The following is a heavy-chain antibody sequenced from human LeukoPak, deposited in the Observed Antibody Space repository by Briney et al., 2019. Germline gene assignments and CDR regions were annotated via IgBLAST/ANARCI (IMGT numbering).Heavy chain of an antibody. CDR3: AKGGPAAIYYYGMDV. CDR2: ISGSGGST. CDR1: GFTFSSYA. D-gene: IGHD2-2*01. Sequence: GGSLRLSCAASGFTFSSYAMSWVRQAPGKGLEWVSVISGSGGSTYYADSVKGRFTISRDNSKNTLYLQMNSLRAEDTAVYYCAKGGPAAIYYYGMDVWGQGTTVTVSS. J-gene: IGHJ6*02. V-gene: IGHV3-23*01.